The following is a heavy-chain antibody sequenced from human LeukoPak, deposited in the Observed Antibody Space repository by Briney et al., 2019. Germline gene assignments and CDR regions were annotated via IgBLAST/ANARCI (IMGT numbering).Heavy chain of an antibody. CDR3: ARVLLLHCSSTSCDELPLDY. J-gene: IGHJ4*02. CDR2: INTNTGNP. CDR1: GYTFTSYA. Sequence: ASVKVSCKASGYTFTSYAMNWVRQAPGQGLEWMGWINTNTGNPTYAQGFTGRFVFSLDTSVSTAYLQISSLKAEDTAVYYCARVLLLHCSSTSCDELPLDYWGQGTLVTVSS. D-gene: IGHD2-2*01. V-gene: IGHV7-4-1*02.